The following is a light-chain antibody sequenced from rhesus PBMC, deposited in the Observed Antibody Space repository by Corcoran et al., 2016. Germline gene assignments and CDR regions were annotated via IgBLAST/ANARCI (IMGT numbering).Light chain of an antibody. CDR2: AAS. Sequence: DIQMTQSPSSLSASVGDRLTITCRASENVNNYLHWYQQKPGKAPKLLIYAASTLQSGVPSRFSGSGSGTYYTFTISSLQPEDVATYYCQHSYGTPFTFGPGTKVDIK. CDR1: ENVNNY. V-gene: IGKV1-74*01. J-gene: IGKJ3*01. CDR3: QHSYGTPFT.